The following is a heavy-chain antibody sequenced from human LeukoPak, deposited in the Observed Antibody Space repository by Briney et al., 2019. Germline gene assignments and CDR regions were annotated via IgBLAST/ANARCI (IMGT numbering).Heavy chain of an antibody. CDR3: ARVSYSSGWYNAFDI. D-gene: IGHD6-19*01. V-gene: IGHV7-4-1*02. CDR1: GYTFTSYA. J-gene: IGHJ3*02. Sequence: ASVKVSCKASGYTFTSYAMNWVRQAPGQGLEWMGWINTNTGNPTYAQGFTGRFVFSLDTSVSTAYLKISSLKAEDTAVYYCARVSYSSGWYNAFDIWGQGTMVTVSS. CDR2: INTNTGNP.